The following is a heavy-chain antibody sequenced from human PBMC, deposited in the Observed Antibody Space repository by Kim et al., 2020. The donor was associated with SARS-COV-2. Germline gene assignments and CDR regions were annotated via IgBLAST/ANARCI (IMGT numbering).Heavy chain of an antibody. J-gene: IGHJ4*02. V-gene: IGHV3-33*01. CDR1: GFTFSSYG. Sequence: GGSLRLSCAASGFTFSSYGMHWVRQAPGKGLEWVAVIWYDGSNKYYADSVKGRFTISRDNSKNTLYLQMNSLRAEDTAVYYCARDVMDEMVLGDYWGQGTLVTVSS. CDR2: IWYDGSNK. D-gene: IGHD3-10*01. CDR3: ARDVMDEMVLGDY.